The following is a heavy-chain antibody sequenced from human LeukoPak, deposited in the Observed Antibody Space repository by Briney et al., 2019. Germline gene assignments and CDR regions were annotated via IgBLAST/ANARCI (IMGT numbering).Heavy chain of an antibody. J-gene: IGHJ5*02. V-gene: IGHV3-7*01. CDR2: IKQDGSEK. CDR1: GFIFSTYW. Sequence: GGSLRLSCAASGFIFSTYWMSWVRQAPGKGLEWVANIKQDGSEKYYVDSVKGRFTISRDNAKNSLYLQMNSLRAEDTAVYYCAREDYYDSSGYYPWGQGTLVTVSS. CDR3: AREDYYDSSGYYP. D-gene: IGHD3-22*01.